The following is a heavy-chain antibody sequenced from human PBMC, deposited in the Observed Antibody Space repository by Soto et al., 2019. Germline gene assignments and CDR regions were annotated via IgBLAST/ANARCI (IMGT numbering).Heavy chain of an antibody. CDR3: ARDLNWNQPYAPATDVYYYYYYGMDV. D-gene: IGHD1-20*01. Sequence: QVQLVESGGGLVKPGGSLRLSCAASGFTFSDYYMSWIRQAPGKGLEWVSYISSSSSYTNYADSVKGRFTISRDNAKNSLYLQMNSLRAEDTAVYYCARDLNWNQPYAPATDVYYYYYYGMDVWGQGTTVTVSS. J-gene: IGHJ6*02. V-gene: IGHV3-11*06. CDR2: ISSSSSYT. CDR1: GFTFSDYY.